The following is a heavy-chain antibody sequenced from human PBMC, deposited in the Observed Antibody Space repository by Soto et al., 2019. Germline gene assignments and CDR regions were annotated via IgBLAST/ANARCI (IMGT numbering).Heavy chain of an antibody. V-gene: IGHV4-39*01. J-gene: IGHJ5*02. CDR1: GGSISSSSYY. CDR3: ERNISHGSGVSNWLDP. Sequence: PSETLSLTCTVSGGSISSSSYYWGWIRQPPGKGLEWIGTIYYSGSTLYNPSLKSRVTISVDTSQNQFSLKLSSVTAADPAVYSCERNISHGSGVSNWLDPWGQGILVTVSS. D-gene: IGHD3-10*01. CDR2: IYYSGST.